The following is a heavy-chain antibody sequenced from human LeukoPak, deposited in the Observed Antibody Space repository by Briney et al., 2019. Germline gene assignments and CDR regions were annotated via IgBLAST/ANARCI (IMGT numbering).Heavy chain of an antibody. D-gene: IGHD1-26*01. CDR1: GYTFTGYY. J-gene: IGHJ4*02. V-gene: IGHV1-46*01. CDR3: ARDIVGTRLGH. CDR2: INPSGGST. Sequence: ASVKVSCKASGYTFTGYYMHWVRQAPGQGLEWMGIINPSGGSTSYAQKFQGRVTMTRDTSTSTVYMELSSLRSEDTAVYYCARDIVGTRLGHWGQGTLVTVSS.